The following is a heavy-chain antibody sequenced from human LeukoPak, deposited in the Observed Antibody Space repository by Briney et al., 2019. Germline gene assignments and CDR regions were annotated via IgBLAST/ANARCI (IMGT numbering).Heavy chain of an antibody. CDR2: IDGSDGAS. V-gene: IGHV3-23*01. CDR1: GFRFSSYV. D-gene: IGHD1-26*01. CDR3: ARVDSGNYDY. J-gene: IGHJ4*02. Sequence: PGGSLRLACPASGFRFSSYVMSWVRQAPGKGLEYVSSIDGSDGASYYADSVKGRFTISRDNSKNTLFLQMNSLRVEDTAVYYCARVDSGNYDYWGQGTLLTVSS.